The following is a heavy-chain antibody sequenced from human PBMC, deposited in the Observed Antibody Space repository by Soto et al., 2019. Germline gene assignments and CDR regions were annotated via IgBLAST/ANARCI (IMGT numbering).Heavy chain of an antibody. Sequence: PSETLSLTCAVSGGSISSGGYAWNWIRQPPGKGLEWIGYIYYSGSTNYNPSLKSRVTISVDTSKNQFSLKLSSVTAADTAVYYCARDRYYYYYGMDVWGQGTTVTVSS. CDR2: IYYSGST. J-gene: IGHJ6*02. CDR1: GGSISSGGYA. CDR3: ARDRYYYYYGMDV. V-gene: IGHV4-61*08.